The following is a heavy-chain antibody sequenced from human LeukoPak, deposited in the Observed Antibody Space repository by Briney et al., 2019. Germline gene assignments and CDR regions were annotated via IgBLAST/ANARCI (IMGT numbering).Heavy chain of an antibody. J-gene: IGHJ3*02. Sequence: GGSLRLSCAASGFTFSDHYMDWVRQAPGKGLEWVGRIKSKTDGGTTDYAAPVKGRFTISRDDSKNTLYLQMNSLKTEDTAVYYCTTTMIFDAFDIWGQGTMVTVSS. D-gene: IGHD3-22*01. CDR2: IKSKTDGGTT. CDR1: GFTFSDHY. CDR3: TTTMIFDAFDI. V-gene: IGHV3-15*01.